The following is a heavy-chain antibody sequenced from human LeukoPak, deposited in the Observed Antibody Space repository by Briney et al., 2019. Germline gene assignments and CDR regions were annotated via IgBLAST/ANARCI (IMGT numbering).Heavy chain of an antibody. CDR1: GFTFSNYA. D-gene: IGHD6-13*01. V-gene: IGHV3-23*01. Sequence: PGGSLRLSCAASGFTFSNYAMSWVRQAPGKGLEWVSAISGTGGTTYYADSVKGRFTISRDNSKNTLYLQMNSLRAGDTATYYCATRPPKSSSWSRGHFDCWGQGALVTVSS. CDR2: ISGTGGTT. J-gene: IGHJ4*02. CDR3: ATRPPKSSSWSRGHFDC.